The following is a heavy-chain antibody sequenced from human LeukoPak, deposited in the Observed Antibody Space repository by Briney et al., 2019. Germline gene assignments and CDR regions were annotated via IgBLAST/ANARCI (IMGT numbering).Heavy chain of an antibody. V-gene: IGHV4-39*01. CDR3: AYDSSGYYHDAFDI. CDR2: IYYSGST. CDR1: GGSIISSSYY. D-gene: IGHD3-22*01. J-gene: IGHJ3*02. Sequence: PSETLSLTCTVSGGSIISSSYYWGWIRQPPGKGLEWIGSIYYSGSTYYNPSLKSRVTISVDTSKNQFSLKLSSVTAADTAVYYCAYDSSGYYHDAFDIWGQGTMVTVSS.